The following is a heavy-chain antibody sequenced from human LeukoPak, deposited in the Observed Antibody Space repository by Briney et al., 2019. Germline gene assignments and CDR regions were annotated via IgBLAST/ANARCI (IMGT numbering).Heavy chain of an antibody. Sequence: SETLSLTCTVSGASISSYYWNWIRQPAGKELEWIGRFYTSGSTNYDPSLKSRVTISVDTSKNQFSLKLSSVTAADTAVYYCARQGSGSARDWGQGTLVTVSS. J-gene: IGHJ4*02. D-gene: IGHD6-19*01. CDR3: ARQGSGSARD. CDR2: FYTSGST. CDR1: GASISSYY. V-gene: IGHV4-4*07.